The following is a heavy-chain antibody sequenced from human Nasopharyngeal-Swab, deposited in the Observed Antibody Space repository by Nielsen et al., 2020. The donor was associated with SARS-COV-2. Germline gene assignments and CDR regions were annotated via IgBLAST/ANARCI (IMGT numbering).Heavy chain of an antibody. J-gene: IGHJ6*03. CDR1: GFTFTSSA. Sequence: SVKVSCKASGFTFTSSAVQWVRQAPGQGLEWMGGIIPIFGTANYAQKFQGRVTITADESTSTAYMELSSLRSEDTAVYYCASGGLVRNYYYYYYMDVWGKGTTVTVSS. V-gene: IGHV1-69*13. CDR2: IIPIFGTA. D-gene: IGHD6-6*01. CDR3: ASGGLVRNYYYYYYMDV.